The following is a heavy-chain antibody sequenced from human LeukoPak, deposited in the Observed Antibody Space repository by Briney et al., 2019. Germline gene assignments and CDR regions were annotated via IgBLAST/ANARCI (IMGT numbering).Heavy chain of an antibody. CDR1: GGSISSYY. CDR3: ARQRYSSSWCFDY. Sequence: SETLSLTCTVSGGSISSYYWSWIRQPPGKGLEWIGYIYYSGSTNYNPSLKSRVTISVDTSKNQFSLKLSSVTAADTAVYYCARQRYSSSWCFDYWGQGTLVTVSS. J-gene: IGHJ4*02. V-gene: IGHV4-59*08. CDR2: IYYSGST. D-gene: IGHD6-13*01.